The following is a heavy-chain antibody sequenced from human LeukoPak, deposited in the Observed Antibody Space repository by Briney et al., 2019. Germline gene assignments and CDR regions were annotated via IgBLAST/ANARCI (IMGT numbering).Heavy chain of an antibody. CDR1: GFTFSSYG. V-gene: IGHV3-48*04. Sequence: GGSLRLSCAASGFTFSSYGMHWVRQAPGKGLEWVSYISSSGSTIYYADSVKGRFTISRDNAKNSLYLQMNSLRAEDTAVYYCARDDSIAVAATRFDYWGQGTLVTVSS. D-gene: IGHD6-19*01. J-gene: IGHJ4*02. CDR3: ARDDSIAVAATRFDY. CDR2: ISSSGSTI.